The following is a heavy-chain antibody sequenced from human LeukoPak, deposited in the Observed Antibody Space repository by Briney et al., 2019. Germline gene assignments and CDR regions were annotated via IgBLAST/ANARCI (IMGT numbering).Heavy chain of an antibody. J-gene: IGHJ5*02. CDR1: GGSISSSSYY. D-gene: IGHD2-2*01. CDR3: ARRGYCSSTSCYEYWFDP. CDR2: IYYSGST. V-gene: IGHV4-39*01. Sequence: SETLSLTCTVSGGSISSSSYYWGWIRQPPGKGLEWIGIIYYSGSTYYNPSLKSRLTISVDTSKNQFSLKLSSVTAADTAVYYCARRGYCSSTSCYEYWFDPWGQGTLVTVSS.